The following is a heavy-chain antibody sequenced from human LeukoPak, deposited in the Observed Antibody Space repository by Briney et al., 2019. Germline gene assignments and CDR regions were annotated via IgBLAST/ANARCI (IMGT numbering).Heavy chain of an antibody. Sequence: GGSLILSCAASGFTFSSYWMHWVRQAPGKGLVWVSRINTDGSSTSYADSVKGRFTISRDNAKNTLYLQMSSLRAEDTAVYYCARDPRLRNDIVVVPAAIRDYYYYYYMDVWGKGTTVTVSS. CDR2: INTDGSST. J-gene: IGHJ6*03. D-gene: IGHD2-2*02. V-gene: IGHV3-74*01. CDR1: GFTFSSYW. CDR3: ARDPRLRNDIVVVPAAIRDYYYYYYMDV.